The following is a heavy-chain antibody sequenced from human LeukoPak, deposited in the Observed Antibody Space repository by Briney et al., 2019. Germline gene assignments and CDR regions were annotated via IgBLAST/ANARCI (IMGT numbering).Heavy chain of an antibody. CDR3: ARAAIVGYSTDWRPFDR. Sequence: SETLSLTCAAYGGTFTGYYWTWIRQPPGKTLEWIGEIIHSGTTNYNAALESRVTISIDTSKRQISLRLTSVTAADTAVYYCARAAIVGYSTDWRPFDRWGQGTLVTVSS. V-gene: IGHV4-34*12. CDR1: GGTFTGYY. D-gene: IGHD6-19*01. CDR2: IIHSGTT. J-gene: IGHJ4*02.